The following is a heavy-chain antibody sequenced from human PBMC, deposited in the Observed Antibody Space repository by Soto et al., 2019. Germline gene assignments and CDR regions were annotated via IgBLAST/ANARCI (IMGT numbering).Heavy chain of an antibody. V-gene: IGHV3-49*03. CDR2: IRSKAYGGTT. J-gene: IGHJ4*02. Sequence: GGSLRLSCTASGFTFGDYAMSWFRQAPGKGLEWVGFIRSKAYGGTTEYAASVKGRFTISRDDSKSIAYLQMNSLKTEDTAVYYCTRDVGSSGWSEVFDYWGQGTLVTVSS. D-gene: IGHD6-19*01. CDR3: TRDVGSSGWSEVFDY. CDR1: GFTFGDYA.